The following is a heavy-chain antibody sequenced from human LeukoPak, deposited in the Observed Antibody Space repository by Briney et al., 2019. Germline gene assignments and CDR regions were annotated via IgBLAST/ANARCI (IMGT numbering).Heavy chain of an antibody. D-gene: IGHD3-22*01. J-gene: IGHJ4*02. CDR2: IYYSGST. CDR1: GGSISSGGYY. V-gene: IGHV4-31*03. Sequence: PSETLSLTCTVSGGSISSGGYYWSWIRQHPGKGLEWIGYIYYSGSTYYNPSLKSRVTISVDTSENQFSLKLSSVTAADTAVYYCARAEYYYDSSGPIDYWGQGTLVTVSS. CDR3: ARAEYYYDSSGPIDY.